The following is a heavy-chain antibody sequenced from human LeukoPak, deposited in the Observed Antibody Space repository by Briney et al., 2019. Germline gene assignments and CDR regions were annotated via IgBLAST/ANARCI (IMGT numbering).Heavy chain of an antibody. CDR2: TYSGGAT. J-gene: IGHJ6*02. D-gene: IGHD4-11*01. V-gene: IGHV3-66*01. Sequence: GSLRLSCVASGFIVSSYYMTWVRQAPGKGLEWVSVTYSGGATYIADSVKGRVAISRDNSKNTVYLQMSSVRAEDTAVYYCARSYSNHLFGMDVWGQGTTVTVTS. CDR1: GFIVSSYY. CDR3: ARSYSNHLFGMDV.